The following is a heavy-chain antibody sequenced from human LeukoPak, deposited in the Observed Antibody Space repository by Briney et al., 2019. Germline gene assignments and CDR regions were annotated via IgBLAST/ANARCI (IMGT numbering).Heavy chain of an antibody. CDR2: IYTSGST. CDR3: ARGPIWQLSFDY. Sequence: SEALSLTCTVSGGSLSSGSYYWSWIRQPAGKGLEWIGRIYTSGSTNYNPSLKSRVTISVDTSKNQFSLKLSSVTAADTAVYYCARGPIWQLSFDYWGQGTLVTVSS. CDR1: GGSLSSGSYY. D-gene: IGHD6-6*01. V-gene: IGHV4-61*02. J-gene: IGHJ4*02.